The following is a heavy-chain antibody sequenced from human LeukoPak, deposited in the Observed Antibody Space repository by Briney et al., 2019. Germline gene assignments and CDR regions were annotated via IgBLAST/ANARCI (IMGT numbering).Heavy chain of an antibody. Sequence: GGSLRLSCAASGFTFSSYAMSWVRQAPGKGLEWVSGIVGSDGSTYYADSVKGRFTISRDNSKNTLYLQMNSLRADDTAVHYCAKDRRPDGNRGTVDYWGQGTLVTVSS. J-gene: IGHJ4*02. V-gene: IGHV3-23*01. CDR2: IVGSDGST. CDR1: GFTFSSYA. D-gene: IGHD2/OR15-2a*01. CDR3: AKDRRPDGNRGTVDY.